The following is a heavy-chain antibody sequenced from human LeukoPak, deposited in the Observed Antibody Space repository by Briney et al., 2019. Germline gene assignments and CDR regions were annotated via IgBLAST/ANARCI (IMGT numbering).Heavy chain of an antibody. Sequence: ASVKVSCKASGYTFSSYGITWVRQAPGQGLEWMGWISAYNGYTHHAQKVQGRVTMTTDTSTTTVYMELRSLRSDDTAVYYCARGGVVAARVKFDPWGQGTLVTVSS. CDR3: ARGGVVAARVKFDP. CDR1: GYTFSSYG. CDR2: ISAYNGYT. V-gene: IGHV1-18*01. J-gene: IGHJ5*02. D-gene: IGHD2-15*01.